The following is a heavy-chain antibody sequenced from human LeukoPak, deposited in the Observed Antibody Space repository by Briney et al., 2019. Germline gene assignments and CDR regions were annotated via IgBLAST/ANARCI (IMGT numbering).Heavy chain of an antibody. J-gene: IGHJ4*02. CDR2: INWNGGST. Sequence: GGSLRLSCAASGFIFDDYGMSWIRQAPGKGLEWVSGINWNGGSTGYADSVKGRFTISRDNAKNSLYLQMNSLRAEEDTALYYCARDAPTVGVDSWGQGTLVTVSS. CDR1: GFIFDDYG. CDR3: ARDAPTVGVDS. V-gene: IGHV3-20*04.